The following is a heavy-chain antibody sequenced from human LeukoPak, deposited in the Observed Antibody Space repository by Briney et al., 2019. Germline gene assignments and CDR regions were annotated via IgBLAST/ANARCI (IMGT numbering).Heavy chain of an antibody. CDR1: GGSISSSSYY. D-gene: IGHD6-19*01. V-gene: IGHV4-39*01. Sequence: SETLSLTCTVSGGSISSSSYYWGWIRQPPGKGLEWIGSIYYSGSTYYNPSLKSRVTISVDTSKNQFSLKLSSVTAADTAVYYCARRPRPSSGWYELYYYGMDVWGQGTTVTVSS. J-gene: IGHJ6*02. CDR3: ARRPRPSSGWYELYYYGMDV. CDR2: IYYSGST.